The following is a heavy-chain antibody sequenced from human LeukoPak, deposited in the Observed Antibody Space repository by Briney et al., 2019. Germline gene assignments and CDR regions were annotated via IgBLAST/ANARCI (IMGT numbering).Heavy chain of an antibody. Sequence: ASVPDSCKASGYTYTSYGISEVRPAAGQGLEWMEWISAYNGNTNYAQKLQGRVTMTTETSTNTAYMEQMSLRSNDTAVYYCARRVVATTGFVDYQGQGTLVTVSS. CDR1: GYTYTSYG. CDR2: ISAYNGNT. J-gene: IGHJ4*02. V-gene: IGHV1-18*04. CDR3: ARRVVATTGFVDY. D-gene: IGHD5-12*01.